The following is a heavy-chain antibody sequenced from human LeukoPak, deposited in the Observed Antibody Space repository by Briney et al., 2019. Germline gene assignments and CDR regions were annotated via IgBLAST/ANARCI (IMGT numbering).Heavy chain of an antibody. J-gene: IGHJ5*02. CDR3: ARGTLLGVAARPSHWFDP. CDR2: INHSGST. D-gene: IGHD6-6*01. CDR1: GGSFSGYY. Sequence: KSSETLSLTCAVYGGSFSGYYWSWIRQPPGKGLEWIGEINHSGSTNYNPSLKSRVTISVDTSKNQFSLKLSSVTAADTAVYYCARGTLLGVAARPSHWFDPWGQGTLVTVSS. V-gene: IGHV4-34*01.